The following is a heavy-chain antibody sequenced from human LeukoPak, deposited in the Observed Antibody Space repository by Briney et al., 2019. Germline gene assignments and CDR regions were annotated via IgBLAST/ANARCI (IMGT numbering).Heavy chain of an antibody. CDR1: GYSFTGYY. CDR3: ARGVADAGRRLDP. D-gene: IGHD6-13*01. Sequence: GASVKVSCKTSGYSFTGYYIHWVRQAPGQGFEWLGWISPNSGATKYAQKFQDRVSMTRDTSINTANMGLSSLRLDDTAVYYCARGVADAGRRLDPWGQGTLITVSS. CDR2: ISPNSGAT. V-gene: IGHV1-2*02. J-gene: IGHJ5*02.